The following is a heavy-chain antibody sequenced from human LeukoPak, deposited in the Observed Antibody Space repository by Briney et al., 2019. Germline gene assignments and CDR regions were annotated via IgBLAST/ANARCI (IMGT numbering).Heavy chain of an antibody. D-gene: IGHD5-18*01. J-gene: IGHJ4*02. Sequence: SGESLRLSCAASGFTFNNYAMTWVRQAPGKGLEWVSVINGGGSSYYADSVKGRFTVSRDNSKNTLYLQMNSLRDEDTAVYYCAKGQGYNYGDSIDYWGQGTLVTVSS. V-gene: IGHV3-23*01. CDR3: AKGQGYNYGDSIDY. CDR2: INGGGSS. CDR1: GFTFNNYA.